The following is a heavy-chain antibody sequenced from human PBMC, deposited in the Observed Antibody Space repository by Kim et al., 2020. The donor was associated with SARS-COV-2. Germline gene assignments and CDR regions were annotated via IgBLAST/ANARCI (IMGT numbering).Heavy chain of an antibody. CDR3: ARDEMVRGGDY. D-gene: IGHD3-10*01. V-gene: IGHV3-21*01. CDR2: IRSGRSNI. CDR1: GFTFSRYS. J-gene: IGHJ4*02. Sequence: GGSLRLSCAASGFTFSRYSMNWVRQAPGKGLEWVSSIRSGRSNISYADSVKGRFTISRDNAMNSLYLQMNSLRAEDTAVYYCARDEMVRGGDYWGQGTLVTVSS.